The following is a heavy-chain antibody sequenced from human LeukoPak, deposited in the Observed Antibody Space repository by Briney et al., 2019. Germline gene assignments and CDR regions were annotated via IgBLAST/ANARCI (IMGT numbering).Heavy chain of an antibody. CDR2: ISSSATTI. CDR1: GFTFSSYE. Sequence: GGSLRLSCAASGFTFSSYEMNWVRQAPGRGLEWISYISSSATTIYYADSVKSRFTVSRDDAKNSLYLQMNSLRAEDTAVYYCARILSYYYYYMDVWGKGTTVTISS. J-gene: IGHJ6*03. CDR3: ARILSYYYYYMDV. V-gene: IGHV3-48*03. D-gene: IGHD2-15*01.